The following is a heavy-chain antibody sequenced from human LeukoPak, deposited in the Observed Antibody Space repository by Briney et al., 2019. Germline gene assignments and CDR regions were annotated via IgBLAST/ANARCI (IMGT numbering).Heavy chain of an antibody. CDR2: IYYSGST. Sequence: SETLSLTCTVSGGSVSSGGYYWSWIRQPPGKGLEWIGFIYYSGSTNYNPSLKSRVSISVDTSKNQFSLKLSSVTAADTAVYYCARTGKNWETGYGMDVWGQGTTVTVSS. CDR3: ARTGKNWETGYGMDV. V-gene: IGHV4-61*08. D-gene: IGHD7-27*01. J-gene: IGHJ6*02. CDR1: GGSVSSGGYY.